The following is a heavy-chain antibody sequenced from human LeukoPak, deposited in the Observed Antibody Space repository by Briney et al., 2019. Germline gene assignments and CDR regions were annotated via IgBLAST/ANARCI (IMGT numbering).Heavy chain of an antibody. J-gene: IGHJ1*01. CDR1: GFTFSNYG. Sequence: GGSLRLSCAAAGFTFSNYGMRWGRQAPGKGLGWVAVISHDGSTKFYADSVKGRFTISRDNSKNTMYLQMYRLTAEDTAVYYCVKEPTSYRSGWYIQDWGQGTLVTVSS. CDR2: ISHDGSTK. CDR3: VKEPTSYRSGWYIQD. V-gene: IGHV3-30*18. D-gene: IGHD6-25*01.